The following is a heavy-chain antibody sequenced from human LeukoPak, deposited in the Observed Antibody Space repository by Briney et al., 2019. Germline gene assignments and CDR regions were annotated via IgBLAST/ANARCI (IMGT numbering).Heavy chain of an antibody. D-gene: IGHD1-26*01. V-gene: IGHV3-48*03. CDR3: ARAAPVRVGATIYYYYYMDV. Sequence: GGSLRLSCGASGFTFSFFEMNWVRQAPGKVLEWVSNFTGSGRTIYYADSVNGRFTISRDNSKNTLYMQMNTVRAEDTSVYYCARAAPVRVGATIYYYYYMDVWGKGTTVTVSS. J-gene: IGHJ6*03. CDR1: GFTFSFFE. CDR2: FTGSGRTI.